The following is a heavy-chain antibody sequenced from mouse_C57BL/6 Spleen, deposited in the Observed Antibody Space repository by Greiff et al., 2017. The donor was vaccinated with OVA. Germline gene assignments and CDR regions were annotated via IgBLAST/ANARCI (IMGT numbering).Heavy chain of an antibody. V-gene: IGHV1-80*01. CDR1: GYAFSSYW. Sequence: QVQLQQSGAELVKPGASVKISCKASGYAFSSYWMNWVKQRPGKGLEWIGQIYPGDGDTNYNGKFKGKATLTADKSSSTAYMQLSSLTSEDSAVYFCARTGSYYYGSSFDYWGQGTTLTVSS. J-gene: IGHJ2*01. D-gene: IGHD1-1*01. CDR3: ARTGSYYYGSSFDY. CDR2: IYPGDGDT.